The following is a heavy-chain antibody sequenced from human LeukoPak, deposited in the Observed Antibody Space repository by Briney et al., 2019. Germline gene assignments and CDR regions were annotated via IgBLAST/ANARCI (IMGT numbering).Heavy chain of an antibody. J-gene: IGHJ6*02. CDR2: ISGSGGGP. CDR3: AKSAVSTQYYYGMDV. D-gene: IGHD3-22*01. V-gene: IGHV3-23*01. CDR1: QFTFSNYW. Sequence: GGSLRLSCAASQFTFSNYWMHWVRQAPGKGLEWVSTISGSGGGPYYADSVKGRFTISRDNSKNTLSLQMNSLRAEDTAVYYCAKSAVSTQYYYGMDVWGQGTTVTVSS.